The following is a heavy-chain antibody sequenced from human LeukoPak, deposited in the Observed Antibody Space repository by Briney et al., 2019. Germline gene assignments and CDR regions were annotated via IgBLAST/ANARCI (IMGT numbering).Heavy chain of an antibody. J-gene: IGHJ3*01. CDR3: ARKQYSESSWVLGAFDL. Sequence: GGSLRLSCAASGFTFRSHGMHWVRLAPGKGLEWVAFISYDGSNKYYADSVKGRFTISRDDSQNTVYLQMNSLRVEDTALYYCARKQYSESSWVLGAFDLWGQGTMVIVSS. CDR1: GFTFRSHG. CDR2: ISYDGSNK. V-gene: IGHV3-30*03. D-gene: IGHD6-6*01.